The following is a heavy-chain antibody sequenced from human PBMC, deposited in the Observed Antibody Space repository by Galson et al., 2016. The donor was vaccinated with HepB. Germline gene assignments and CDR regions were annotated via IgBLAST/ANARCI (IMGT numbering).Heavy chain of an antibody. D-gene: IGHD1-26*01. Sequence: SVKVSCKASGYNFVLFGIAWLRQAPGQGLEWMGWVSAYSGDTNYAPEFQDRVTLTTDTPTETAYMELGSLRSDDTAVYYCARGKWLSGSYISYYFDYWGQGTLVTVSS. CDR2: VSAYSGDT. J-gene: IGHJ4*02. CDR3: ARGKWLSGSYISYYFDY. V-gene: IGHV1-18*01. CDR1: GYNFVLFG.